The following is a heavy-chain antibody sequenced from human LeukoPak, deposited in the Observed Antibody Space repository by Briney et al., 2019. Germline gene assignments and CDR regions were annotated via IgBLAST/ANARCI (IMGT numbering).Heavy chain of an antibody. V-gene: IGHV4-34*01. CDR1: GGSFSGYY. CDR3: ARVNILTGYEGFDP. CDR2: INHRGST. D-gene: IGHD3-9*01. Sequence: SETLSLTCAVYGGSFSGYYWSWIRQPPGKGLEWIGEINHRGSTNYNPSLKSRFTISVDTSKNQFSLKLSSVTAADTAVYYCARVNILTGYEGFDPWGQGTLVTVSS. J-gene: IGHJ5*02.